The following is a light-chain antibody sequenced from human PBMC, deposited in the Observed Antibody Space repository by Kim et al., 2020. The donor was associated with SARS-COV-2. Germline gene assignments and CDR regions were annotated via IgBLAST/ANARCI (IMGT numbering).Light chain of an antibody. CDR2: EVN. V-gene: IGLV2-8*01. CDR3: GSYAGSRRL. J-gene: IGLJ2*01. CDR1: SMDIGGYNY. Sequence: PGQSVTISCTGTSMDIGGYNYVSWYQQHPGKAPKLMIYEVNKRPSGVPDRFSGSKSGNTASLTVSGLQAEDEAAYYCGSYAGSRRLFGGGTQLTVL.